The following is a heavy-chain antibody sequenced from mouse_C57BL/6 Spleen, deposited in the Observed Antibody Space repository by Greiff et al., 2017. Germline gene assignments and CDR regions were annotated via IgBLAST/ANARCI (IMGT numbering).Heavy chain of an antibody. CDR1: GFTFSDYY. J-gene: IGHJ4*01. CDR3: AREDYYAMDY. CDR2: INYDGSST. Sequence: DVKLVESEGGLVQPGSSMKLSCTASGFTFSDYYMAWVRQVPEKGLEWVANINYDGSSTYYLDSLKSRFIISRDNAKNILYLQMSSLKSDDAATYYCAREDYYAMDYWGQGTSVTVSS. V-gene: IGHV5-16*01.